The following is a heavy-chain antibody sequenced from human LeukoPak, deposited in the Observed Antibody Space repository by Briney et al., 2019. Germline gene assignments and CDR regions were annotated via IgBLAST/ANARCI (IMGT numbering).Heavy chain of an antibody. J-gene: IGHJ3*01. Sequence: PSETLSLTCAVYGGSFSDYWWSWIRQPPGKGLEWIGEINHSGSTNYKSSLKSRVSISIDTSRNQFSLKLSSVTAADTAMYYCARVTAAGGSDDAFDVWGQGTMITVSS. D-gene: IGHD6-13*01. CDR2: INHSGST. CDR1: GGSFSDYW. CDR3: ARVTAAGGSDDAFDV. V-gene: IGHV4-34*01.